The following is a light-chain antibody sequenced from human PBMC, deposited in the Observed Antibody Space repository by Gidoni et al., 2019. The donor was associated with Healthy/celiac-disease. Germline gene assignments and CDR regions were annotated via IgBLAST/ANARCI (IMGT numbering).Light chain of an antibody. CDR2: DAS. CDR3: QQRSNWLALT. Sequence: ETVLTQSPATLSLSPGERATLSCRASQSVSSYLAWYQQKPAQAPRLLIYDASNRATGIPARFSGSGSGTDFTLTISSLEPEDFAVYYCQQRSNWLALTFGGGTKVEIK. CDR1: QSVSSY. V-gene: IGKV3-11*01. J-gene: IGKJ4*01.